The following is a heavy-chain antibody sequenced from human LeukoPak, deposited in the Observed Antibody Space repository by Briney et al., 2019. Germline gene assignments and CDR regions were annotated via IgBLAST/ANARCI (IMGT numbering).Heavy chain of an antibody. V-gene: IGHV3-11*04. CDR1: GFTFSDYY. J-gene: IGHJ4*02. CDR3: ASDSHYSSSWAY. CDR2: ISSSGSTI. Sequence: GGSLRLSCAASGFTFSDYYMSWIRQAPGKGLEWVSYISSSGSTIYYADSVKGRFTISRDNAKNSLYLQMNSLRAEDTAVYYCASDSHYSSSWAYWGQGTLVTVSS. D-gene: IGHD6-13*01.